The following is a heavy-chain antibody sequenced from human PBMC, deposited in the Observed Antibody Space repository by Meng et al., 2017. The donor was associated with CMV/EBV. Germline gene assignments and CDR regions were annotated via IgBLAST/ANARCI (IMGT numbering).Heavy chain of an antibody. CDR3: ARESMVRGED. V-gene: IGHV4-34*01. CDR1: GGSFSGYY. Sequence: EQLQRWGADLFEPSETLSTTCAVYGGSFSGYYWSWFRQPPGKGLEWIGEINHSGSTNYNPSLKSRVTISVDTSKNQFSLKLSSVTAADTAVYYCARESMVRGEDWGQGTLVTVSS. D-gene: IGHD3-10*01. CDR2: INHSGST. J-gene: IGHJ4*02.